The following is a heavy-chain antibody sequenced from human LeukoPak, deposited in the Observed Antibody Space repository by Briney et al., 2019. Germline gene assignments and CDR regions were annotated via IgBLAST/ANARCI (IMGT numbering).Heavy chain of an antibody. Sequence: SETLSLTCTVSGGSISSSSYYWGWIRQPPGKGLEWIGSIYYSGSTYYNPSLKSRVTISVDTSKNQFSLKLSSVTAADTAVYYCARDLRGIDYWGQGTLVTVSS. CDR1: GGSISSSSYY. CDR2: IYYSGST. D-gene: IGHD3-16*01. J-gene: IGHJ4*02. V-gene: IGHV4-39*07. CDR3: ARDLRGIDY.